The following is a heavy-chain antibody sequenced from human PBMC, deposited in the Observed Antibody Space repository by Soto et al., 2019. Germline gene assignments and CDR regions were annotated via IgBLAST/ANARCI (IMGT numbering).Heavy chain of an antibody. Sequence: SETLSLTCTVSGGSISDFYWNWFRQAPGKTLEWLGYISDSGSTNYNPSLRSRVTFSVDTSNNKFSLRLSPVTAADAALYYCAGSKNRGVSFDYWGQGALVTVSS. CDR1: GGSISDFY. CDR2: ISDSGST. V-gene: IGHV4-59*01. J-gene: IGHJ4*02. CDR3: AGSKNRGVSFDY. D-gene: IGHD3-10*01.